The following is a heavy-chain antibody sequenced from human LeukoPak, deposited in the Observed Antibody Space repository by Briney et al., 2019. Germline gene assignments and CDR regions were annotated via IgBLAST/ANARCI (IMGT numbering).Heavy chain of an antibody. J-gene: IGHJ4*02. D-gene: IGHD4-17*01. V-gene: IGHV3-33*01. CDR3: ARDTSDYGLDY. Sequence: PGGSLRLSCAASGFTFSSYGMHWVRHAPGKGLEWVAVIWYDGSNKYYADSVKGRFTISRDNSKNTLYLQMNSLRAEDTAVYYCARDTSDYGLDYWGQGTLVTVSS. CDR1: GFTFSSYG. CDR2: IWYDGSNK.